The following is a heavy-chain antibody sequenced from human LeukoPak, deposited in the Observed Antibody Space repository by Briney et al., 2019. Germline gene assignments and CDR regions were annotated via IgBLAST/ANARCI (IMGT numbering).Heavy chain of an antibody. J-gene: IGHJ5*02. CDR2: INHSGST. V-gene: IGHV4-34*01. D-gene: IGHD6-13*01. CDR1: GGSFSGYY. CDR3: ARGWQQILNWFDP. Sequence: SETLSLTCAVYGGSFSGYYWSWIRQPPGKGLEWIGEINHSGSTNYNPSLKSRVTISVDTSKNQFSLKLSSVTAADTAVYYCARGWQQILNWFDPWGQGTLVTVSP.